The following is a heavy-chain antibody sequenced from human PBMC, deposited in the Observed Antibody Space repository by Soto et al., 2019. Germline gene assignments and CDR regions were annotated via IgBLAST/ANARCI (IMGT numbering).Heavy chain of an antibody. CDR3: ARGRYSAFDI. J-gene: IGHJ3*02. Sequence: QVQLQESGPGLVKPSQTLSLTCTVSGGSISSGGYYWSWIRQNPRKGLEWIGYIYYSGSTYYNPSLKGGVTISVDTSKNQFSLKLSSVTAADTAVYYCARGRYSAFDIWGQGTMVTVSS. CDR1: GGSISSGGYY. D-gene: IGHD1-1*01. CDR2: IYYSGST. V-gene: IGHV4-31*03.